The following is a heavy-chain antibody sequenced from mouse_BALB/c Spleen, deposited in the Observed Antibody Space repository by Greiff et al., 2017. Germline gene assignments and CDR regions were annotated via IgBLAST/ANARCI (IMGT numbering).Heavy chain of an antibody. CDR3: ARDYYGSSPSYAMDY. CDR1: GYTFTEYT. J-gene: IGHJ4*01. V-gene: IGHV1-18*01. D-gene: IGHD1-1*01. Sequence: LMEPGASVKISCKTSGYTFTEYTMHWVKQSHGKSLEWIGGINPNNGGTSYNQKFKGKATLTVDKSSSTAYMELRSLTSEDSAVYYCARDYYGSSPSYAMDYWGQGTSVTVSS. CDR2: INPNNGGT.